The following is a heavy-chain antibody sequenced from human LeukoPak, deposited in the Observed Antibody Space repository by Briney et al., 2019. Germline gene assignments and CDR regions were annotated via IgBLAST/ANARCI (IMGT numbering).Heavy chain of an antibody. D-gene: IGHD1/OR15-1a*01. V-gene: IGHV3-72*01. CDR2: SRNKASSYTT. CDR1: GFKFSDHY. Sequence: GQSLRLSCAASGFKFSDHYIGCVRHPPGKGLGWVGRSRNKASSYTTEYAASVEGRFSISRDVSDSSLYLQLDRLRTQDMAVYYCGRMAITANNGMDVWGQGNTVTVSS. J-gene: IGHJ6*02. CDR3: GRMAITANNGMDV.